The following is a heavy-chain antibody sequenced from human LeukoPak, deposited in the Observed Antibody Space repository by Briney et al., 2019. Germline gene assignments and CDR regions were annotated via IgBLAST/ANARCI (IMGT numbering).Heavy chain of an antibody. J-gene: IGHJ6*03. CDR3: EKGGGMVRGVIAFMDV. CDR2: IRYDGSNK. V-gene: IGHV3-30*02. D-gene: IGHD3-10*01. CDR1: GFTFSNYG. Sequence: PGGPLRLSCAASGFTFSNYGMHWVRQAPGKGPEWVAFIRYDGSNKYYADSVKGRFTISRDSSKNTLYLQMHSLRAEDTAVYYCEKGGGMVRGVIAFMDVWGKGTTVTVS.